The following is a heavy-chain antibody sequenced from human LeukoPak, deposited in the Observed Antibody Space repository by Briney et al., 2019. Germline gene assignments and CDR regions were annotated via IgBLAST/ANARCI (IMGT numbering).Heavy chain of an antibody. V-gene: IGHV1-2*02. J-gene: IGHJ4*02. Sequence: ASVKVSCKASGYTFTGHYIHWVRQAPGQGLEWMGWINPNSGGTNYAQKFQGRVTMARDTSISTAYMELSRLRSDDTAVYYCARRPSSGAGEAFDYWGQGTLVTVSS. CDR3: ARRPSSGAGEAFDY. CDR1: GYTFTGHY. D-gene: IGHD6-19*01. CDR2: INPNSGGT.